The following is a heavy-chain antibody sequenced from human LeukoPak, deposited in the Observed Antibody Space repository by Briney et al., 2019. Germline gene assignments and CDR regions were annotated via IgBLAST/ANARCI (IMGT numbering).Heavy chain of an antibody. J-gene: IGHJ5*02. CDR1: GGSISSYY. CDR2: IYYSGST. Sequence: SETLSLTCTVSGGSISSYYWSWIRQPPGKGLEWVGYIYYSGSTNYNPSLKSRVTISVDTSKNQFSLKLSSVTAADTAVYYCARPPPPYYYEKPGFDRWGQGTLVTVSS. CDR3: ARPPPPYYYEKPGFDR. D-gene: IGHD3-22*01. V-gene: IGHV4-59*01.